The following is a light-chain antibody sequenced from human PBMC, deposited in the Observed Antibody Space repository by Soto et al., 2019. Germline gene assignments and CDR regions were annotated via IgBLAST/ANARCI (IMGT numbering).Light chain of an antibody. V-gene: IGKV1-5*03. CDR3: KQYYDFRT. CDR1: QGVSTW. CDR2: EAS. J-gene: IGKJ1*01. Sequence: IQLTQSPSTLSGSVGDRATITFRASQGVSTWLAWYQQRPSQAPKLLVYEASKLQSGVPSRFSASGSVRDFTLTISSLQPEDSATYYCKQYYDFRTFGQGTKVDIK.